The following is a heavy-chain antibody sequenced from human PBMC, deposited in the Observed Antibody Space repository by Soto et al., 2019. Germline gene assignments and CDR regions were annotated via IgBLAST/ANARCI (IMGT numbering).Heavy chain of an antibody. J-gene: IGHJ3*02. CDR3: AASDRRYHDAFDI. V-gene: IGHV1-18*01. CDR2: IGVDNGDT. Sequence: ASVKVSCKASGYTFTNYGITWVRQAPGQGLEWMGGIGVDNGDTNYAQRLQGRVTMTRDTSTSTAYMELSSLRSEDTAVYYCAASDRRYHDAFDIWGQGTMVTVSS. D-gene: IGHD1-26*01. CDR1: GYTFTNYG.